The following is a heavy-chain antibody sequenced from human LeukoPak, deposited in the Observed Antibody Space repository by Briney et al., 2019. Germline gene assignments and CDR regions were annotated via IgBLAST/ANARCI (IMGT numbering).Heavy chain of an antibody. CDR1: GYTFSVYY. CDR2: INPNSGGT. J-gene: IGHJ5*02. CDR3: ARAPYDFWSGSNNWFDP. V-gene: IGHV1-2*02. D-gene: IGHD3-3*01. Sequence: ASVKVSCKASGYTFSVYYIHWVRQVPGQGLEWMGWINPNSGGTNYAQKFQGRVTMTRDTSISTAYMELSRLRSDDTAVYYCARAPYDFWSGSNNWFDPWGQGTLVTVSS.